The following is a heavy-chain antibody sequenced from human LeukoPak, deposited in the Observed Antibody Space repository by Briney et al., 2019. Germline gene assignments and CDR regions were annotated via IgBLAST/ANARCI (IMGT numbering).Heavy chain of an antibody. Sequence: GGSLRLSCAATGFTSSAYTMNWVRQAPGKGLEWVSGIRVSDGRTYYADSVKGRSTMSRDTSTNMLFLQMNSLRTERPGVYYCAKDRYCSSTDCPYDYWGQGTLVAVCS. CDR1: GFTSSAYT. J-gene: IGHJ4*02. CDR3: AKDRYCSSTDCPYDY. V-gene: IGHV3-23*01. D-gene: IGHD2-2*01. CDR2: IRVSDGRT.